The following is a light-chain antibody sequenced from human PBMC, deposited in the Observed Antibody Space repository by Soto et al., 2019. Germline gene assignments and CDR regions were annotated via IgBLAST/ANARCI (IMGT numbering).Light chain of an antibody. J-gene: IGLJ1*01. Sequence: QSALTQPASVSGSPGQSLTISCTGTSSDVGGYNYVSWYQQHPGKAPKLMIYDVSNRPSGVSNRFSGSKSGNTASLTISGLQAEDEADYYCSSYTSSSTLLDVFGTGTKLTVL. CDR3: SSYTSSSTLLDV. CDR1: SSDVGGYNY. CDR2: DVS. V-gene: IGLV2-14*01.